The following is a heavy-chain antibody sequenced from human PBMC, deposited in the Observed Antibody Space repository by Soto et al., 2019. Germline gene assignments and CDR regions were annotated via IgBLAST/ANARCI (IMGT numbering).Heavy chain of an antibody. Sequence: ASVKVSCKASGYTFTSYDINWVRQATGQGLEWMGWMNPNSGNTGYAQKFQGRVTMTRNTSISTAYMELSSLRSEDTAVYYCARGGTPFPTEYYYYYMDVWGKGTTVTVSS. CDR3: ARGGTPFPTEYYYYYMDV. CDR2: MNPNSGNT. J-gene: IGHJ6*03. V-gene: IGHV1-8*01. CDR1: GYTFTSYD. D-gene: IGHD4-17*01.